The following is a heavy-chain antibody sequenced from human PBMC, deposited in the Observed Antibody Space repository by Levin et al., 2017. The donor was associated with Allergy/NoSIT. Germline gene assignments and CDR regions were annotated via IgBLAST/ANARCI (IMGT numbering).Heavy chain of an antibody. J-gene: IGHJ6*02. CDR3: ARAFRGSGSLTYYDYGMDG. V-gene: IGHV1-69*06. CDR2: IIPIFGTA. Sequence: SVKVSCKASGGTFSSYAISWVRQAPGQGLEWMGGIIPIFGTANYAQKFQGRVTITADKSTSTAYMVLSSLRSEDTAVYYCARAFRGSGSLTYYDYGMDGWGQGTTVTVSS. D-gene: IGHD3-10*01. CDR1: GGTFSSYA.